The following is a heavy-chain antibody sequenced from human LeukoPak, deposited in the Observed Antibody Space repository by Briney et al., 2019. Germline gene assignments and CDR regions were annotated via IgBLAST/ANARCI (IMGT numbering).Heavy chain of an antibody. D-gene: IGHD2-2*01. CDR2: IYSGGST. CDR3: ANKVYCSTTSCYHAGY. Sequence: PGGSLRLSCAASGFTVSSNYMSWVRQAPGKGLEWGSVIYSGGSTYYADSVKGRFTISRDNSKNTLYLQMNSLRAEDTAVYYCANKVYCSTTSCYHAGYWGQGTLVTVSS. V-gene: IGHV3-53*01. CDR1: GFTVSSNY. J-gene: IGHJ4*02.